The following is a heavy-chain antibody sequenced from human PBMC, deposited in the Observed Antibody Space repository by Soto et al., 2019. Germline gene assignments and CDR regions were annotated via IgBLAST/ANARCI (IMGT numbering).Heavy chain of an antibody. CDR1: GFIFSNYE. J-gene: IGHJ4*02. CDR2: IDHSGTTI. V-gene: IGHV3-48*03. D-gene: IGHD5-12*01. CDR3: ARGHIVATILDY. Sequence: GGSLRLSCAASGFIFSNYEMSWVRQAPGKGLEWVSYIDHSGTTIYYADSVKGRFTISRDNAKNSLFLQMNSLRAEDTAVYYCARGHIVATILDYWGQGTLVTVSS.